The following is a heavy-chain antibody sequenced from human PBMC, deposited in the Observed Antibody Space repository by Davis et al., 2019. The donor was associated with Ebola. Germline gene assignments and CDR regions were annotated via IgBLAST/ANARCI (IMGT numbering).Heavy chain of an antibody. J-gene: IGHJ5*02. CDR3: ARVGLIWFGELLTQPYWFDP. D-gene: IGHD3-10*01. CDR1: GGSFSGYY. Sequence: SETLSLTCAVYGGSFSGYYWSWIRQPPGKGLEWIGSIYYSGSTYYNPSLKSRVTISVDTSKNQFSLKLSSVTAADTAVYYCARVGLIWFGELLTQPYWFDPWGQGTLVTVSS. V-gene: IGHV4-34*01. CDR2: IYYSGST.